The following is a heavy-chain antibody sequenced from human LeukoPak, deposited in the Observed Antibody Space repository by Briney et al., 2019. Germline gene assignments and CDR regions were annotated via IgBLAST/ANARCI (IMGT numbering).Heavy chain of an antibody. Sequence: PSETLSLTCTVSGGSITTYFWSWIRQPPGKGLEWVGYIRYSVSTSYNPSLKSRVTMSVDTSKNQLSLRLSSVTAADTAVYYCVRHDLQGGAYDYWGQGTLVAVSS. J-gene: IGHJ4*02. CDR1: GGSITTYF. D-gene: IGHD3-16*01. V-gene: IGHV4-59*08. CDR3: VRHDLQGGAYDY. CDR2: IRYSVST.